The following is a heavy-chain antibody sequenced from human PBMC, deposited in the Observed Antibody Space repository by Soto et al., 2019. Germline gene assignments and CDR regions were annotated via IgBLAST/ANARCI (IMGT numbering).Heavy chain of an antibody. Sequence: PGGSLRLSCAASGFTFDDYAMHWVRQAPGKGLEWVSGISWNSGSIGYADSVKGRFTISRDNAKNSLYLQMNSLRAEDTALYYCAKDSSSSSSAPAGYYGMDVWGQGTTVTVS. CDR2: ISWNSGSI. D-gene: IGHD6-6*01. CDR3: AKDSSSSSSAPAGYYGMDV. CDR1: GFTFDDYA. J-gene: IGHJ6*02. V-gene: IGHV3-9*01.